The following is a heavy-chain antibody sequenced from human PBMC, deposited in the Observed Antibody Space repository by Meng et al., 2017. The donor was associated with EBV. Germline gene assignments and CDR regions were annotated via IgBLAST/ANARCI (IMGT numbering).Heavy chain of an antibody. J-gene: IGHJ4*02. CDR2: IIPLFHTT. Sequence: QGRVGQAGAEVKQPGSSVNVSCKSSGGILRRFAISWVRPAPGQGLEWMGGIIPLFHTTNYAQKFQGRLHIIADESSATTYMELSSLRSEDTAIYYCASAAHYGDYVFEYWGQGTLVTVSS. V-gene: IGHV1-69*01. CDR1: GGILRRFA. CDR3: ASAAHYGDYVFEY. D-gene: IGHD4-17*01.